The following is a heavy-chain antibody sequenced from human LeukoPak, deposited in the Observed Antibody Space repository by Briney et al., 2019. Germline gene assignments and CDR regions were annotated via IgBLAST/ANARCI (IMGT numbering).Heavy chain of an antibody. CDR2: ISSSSSYI. D-gene: IGHD1-26*01. V-gene: IGHV3-21*04. J-gene: IGHJ4*02. CDR1: GFTFSSYS. Sequence: PGGSLRLSCAASGFTFSSYSMNWVRQAPGKGLEWVSSISSSSSYIYYADSVKGRFTISRDNAKNSLYLQMNSLRAEDTAVYYCARYSGSYYQIYYFDYWGQGTLVTVSS. CDR3: ARYSGSYYQIYYFDY.